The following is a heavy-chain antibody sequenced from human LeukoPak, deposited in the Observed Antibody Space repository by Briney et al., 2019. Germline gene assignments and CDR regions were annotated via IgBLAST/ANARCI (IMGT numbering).Heavy chain of an antibody. Sequence: ASVKVSCKASGYTFTSYDINWVRQATGQGLEWMGWMNPNSGNTGYAQKFQGRATMTRNTSISTAYMELSSLRSEDTAVYYCARGNLGSGEDDYWGQGTLVTVSS. V-gene: IGHV1-8*01. CDR2: MNPNSGNT. CDR1: GYTFTSYD. D-gene: IGHD6-19*01. J-gene: IGHJ4*02. CDR3: ARGNLGSGEDDY.